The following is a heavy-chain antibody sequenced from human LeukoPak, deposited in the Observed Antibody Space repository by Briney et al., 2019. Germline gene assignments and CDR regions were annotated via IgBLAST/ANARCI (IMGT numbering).Heavy chain of an antibody. CDR2: IYYSGST. D-gene: IGHD5/OR15-5a*01. V-gene: IGHV4-59*01. CDR3: ARVSGRTYYYGMDV. Sequence: SETLSLTCTVSGVSISSYYWSWIRQPPGKGLEWIGYIYYSGSTNYNPSLKSRVTISVDTSKNQFSLKLSSVTAADTAVYYCARVSGRTYYYGMDVWGKGTTVTVSS. CDR1: GVSISSYY. J-gene: IGHJ6*04.